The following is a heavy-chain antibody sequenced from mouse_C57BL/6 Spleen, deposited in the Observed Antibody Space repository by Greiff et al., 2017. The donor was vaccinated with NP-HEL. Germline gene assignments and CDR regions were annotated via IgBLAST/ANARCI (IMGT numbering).Heavy chain of an antibody. CDR3: ARGGLRRGSRYYAMDY. CDR1: GYTFTDYY. D-gene: IGHD2-4*01. CDR2: INPNNGGT. Sequence: EVQLQQSGPELVKPGASVKISCKASGYTFTDYYMNWVKQSHGKSLEWIGDINPNNGGTSYNQKFKGKATLTVDKSSSTAYMELRSLTSEDSAVYYCARGGLRRGSRYYAMDYWGQGTSVTVSS. V-gene: IGHV1-26*01. J-gene: IGHJ4*01.